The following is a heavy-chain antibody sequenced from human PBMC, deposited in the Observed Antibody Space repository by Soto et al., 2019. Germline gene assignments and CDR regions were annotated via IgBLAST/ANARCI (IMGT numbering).Heavy chain of an antibody. CDR3: ARISYWVKDY. Sequence: PSETLSLTCTVSGGSISSYYWSWIRQPAGKGLEWIGRIYTSGSTNYNPSLKSRVTISADTSKNQFSLNLTSVTAADTAVYYCARISYWVKDYWGQGALVTVSS. CDR1: GGSISSYY. D-gene: IGHD2-8*02. J-gene: IGHJ4*02. V-gene: IGHV4-4*07. CDR2: IYTSGST.